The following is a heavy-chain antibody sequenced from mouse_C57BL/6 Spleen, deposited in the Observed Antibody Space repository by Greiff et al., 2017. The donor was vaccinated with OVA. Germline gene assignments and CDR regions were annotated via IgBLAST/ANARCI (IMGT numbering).Heavy chain of an antibody. CDR3: ARRGYDYDGDYFDG. Sequence: VQLQQSGPGLVQPSQCLSITCTVSGFSLNSYGVHWVRQSPGKGLEWLGVIWRGGGTDYNAAFISRLSISKDNSKSQVFFKMNRLQADDTAIYYCARRGYDYDGDYFDGWGKGTTLTVAS. CDR2: IWRGGGT. J-gene: IGHJ2*01. D-gene: IGHD2-4*01. V-gene: IGHV2-2*01. CDR1: GFSLNSYG.